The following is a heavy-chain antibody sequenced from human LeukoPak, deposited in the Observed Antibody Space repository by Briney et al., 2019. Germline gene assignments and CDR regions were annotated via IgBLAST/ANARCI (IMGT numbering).Heavy chain of an antibody. Sequence: PGGSLRLSCAASTFTFTSYAMSWVRQAPGKGLEWVSGISGGGVSTYYADSVKGRFTISRDNSKNTLYLQMNSLRAEDTAVYYCAKSVVRGVEDYWGQGTLVTVSS. D-gene: IGHD3-10*01. CDR1: TFTFTSYA. V-gene: IGHV3-23*01. CDR3: AKSVVRGVEDY. J-gene: IGHJ4*02. CDR2: ISGGGVST.